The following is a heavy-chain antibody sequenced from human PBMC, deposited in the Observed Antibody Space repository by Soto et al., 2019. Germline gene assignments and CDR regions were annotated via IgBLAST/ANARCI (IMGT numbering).Heavy chain of an antibody. CDR3: PRHRITTRGDAFHP. D-gene: IGHD3-3*01. Sequence: QVQLVQSGAEVRKPGSSVKVSCKAPGGTFSTYIISWVRQAPGQGLEWMGRIIPIPDITKYAKKFQGRVTVTADRSTSTAYMELTSLKSEQTAVYYCPRHRITTRGDAFHPWGQWTMVTVSS. J-gene: IGHJ3*01. V-gene: IGHV1-69*02. CDR1: GGTFSTYI. CDR2: IIPIPDIT.